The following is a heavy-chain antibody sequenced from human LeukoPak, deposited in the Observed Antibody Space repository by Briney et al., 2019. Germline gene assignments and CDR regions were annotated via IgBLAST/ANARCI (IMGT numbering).Heavy chain of an antibody. CDR3: ARTYWNYFRNNWFDP. CDR1: GYTFTSYD. CDR2: MNPNSGNT. Sequence: ASVKVSCKASGYTFTSYDINWVRQATGQGLEWMGWMNPNSGNTGYAQKFRGRVTMTRNTSISTAYMELSSLRSEDTAVYYCARTYWNYFRNNWFDPWGQGTLVTVSS. J-gene: IGHJ5*02. D-gene: IGHD1-7*01. V-gene: IGHV1-8*01.